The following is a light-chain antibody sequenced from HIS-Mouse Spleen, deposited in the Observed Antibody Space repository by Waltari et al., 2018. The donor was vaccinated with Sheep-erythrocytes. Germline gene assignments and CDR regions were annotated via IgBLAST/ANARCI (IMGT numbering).Light chain of an antibody. CDR2: AAS. J-gene: IGKJ1*01. CDR1: QGIRKD. V-gene: IGKV1-6*01. CDR3: LQDYNYPWT. Sequence: AIQMTQSPSSLSASVGDRVTITCRASQGIRKDLGWYQQKPGKAPKLLIYAASSLQSGVPSRFSSSGSGTEFTLTISSLQPEDCATYYCLQDYNYPWTFGQGTKVEIK.